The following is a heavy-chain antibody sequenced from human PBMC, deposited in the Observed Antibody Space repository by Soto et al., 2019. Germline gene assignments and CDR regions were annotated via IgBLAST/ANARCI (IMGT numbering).Heavy chain of an antibody. D-gene: IGHD3-9*01. Sequence: QVQLQESGPGLVKPSETLSLTCTVSGGSISSYYWSWIRQPPGKGLEWIGYIYYSGSTNYNPSLKSRVTISVDTSKNQFSLKLSSVTAADTAVYYCASSGHYDILTGSYLAWDYWGQGTLVTVSS. CDR2: IYYSGST. J-gene: IGHJ4*02. CDR3: ASSGHYDILTGSYLAWDY. CDR1: GGSISSYY. V-gene: IGHV4-59*01.